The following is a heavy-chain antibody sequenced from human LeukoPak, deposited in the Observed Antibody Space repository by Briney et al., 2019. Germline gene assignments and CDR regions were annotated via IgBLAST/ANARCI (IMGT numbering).Heavy chain of an antibody. V-gene: IGHV3-23*01. CDR3: ATRPDLTLD. D-gene: IGHD1-14*01. Sequence: GGSLRLSCAASGLTFSSYAMSWVRQAPGKGLEWVSAISGSGGSTYYADSVKGRFTISRDNSKNTLSLQMTSLRAEDTAVYYCATRPDLTLDWGQGTLVTVSS. CDR1: GLTFSSYA. CDR2: ISGSGGST. J-gene: IGHJ4*02.